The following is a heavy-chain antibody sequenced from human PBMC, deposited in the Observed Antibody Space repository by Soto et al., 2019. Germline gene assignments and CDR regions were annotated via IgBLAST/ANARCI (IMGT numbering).Heavy chain of an antibody. D-gene: IGHD4-17*01. CDR3: ARDGMAVTTFSNYYYGMDV. CDR1: GGSISSGGYY. J-gene: IGHJ6*02. V-gene: IGHV4-31*03. CDR2: IYYSGST. Sequence: SETLSLTCTVSGGSISSGGYYWSWIRQHPGKGLEWIGYIYYSGSTYYNPSLKSRVTISVDTSKNQFSLKLSSVTAADTAVYYCARDGMAVTTFSNYYYGMDVWGQGTTVTVSS.